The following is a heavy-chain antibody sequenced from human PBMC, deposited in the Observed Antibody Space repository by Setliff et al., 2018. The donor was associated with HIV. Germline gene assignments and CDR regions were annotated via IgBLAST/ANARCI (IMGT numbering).Heavy chain of an antibody. D-gene: IGHD2-15*01. J-gene: IGHJ3*02. CDR2: IHYSGST. CDR1: GGSIRSH. V-gene: IGHV4-59*11. Sequence: KPSETLSLTCSVSGGSIRSHWSWIRQPPGKGLEWVGYIHYSGSTKYNSSLKRRVTMSIDTSENQFSLKLSSATAADTAIYYCARVDRVESAFDIWGQGAMVTVSS. CDR3: ARVDRVESAFDI.